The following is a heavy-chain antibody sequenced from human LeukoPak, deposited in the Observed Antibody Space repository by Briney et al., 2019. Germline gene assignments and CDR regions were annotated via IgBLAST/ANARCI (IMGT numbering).Heavy chain of an antibody. Sequence: GESLKISCKGSGYSFTSYWIGWVRQMPGKGLEWMGIIYPGDSDTRYSPSFQGQVTISADKPISTAYLQWSSLKASDTAMYYCARWSSTYYYDSSGYADYWGQGTLVTVSS. CDR3: ARWSSTYYYDSSGYADY. J-gene: IGHJ4*02. D-gene: IGHD3-22*01. CDR1: GYSFTSYW. V-gene: IGHV5-51*04. CDR2: IYPGDSDT.